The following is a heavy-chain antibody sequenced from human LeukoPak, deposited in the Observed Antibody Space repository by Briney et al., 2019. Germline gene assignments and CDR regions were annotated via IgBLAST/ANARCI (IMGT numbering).Heavy chain of an antibody. Sequence: QPGGSLRLSCAASGFTFSSYGMHWVRQAPGKGLEWVSFIRYDGSNKYYADSVKGRFTISRDNSKKTLYLQMNSLRAEDTAVYYCARDYPWFGSDKNMDVWGKGTTVTISS. D-gene: IGHD3-10*01. CDR3: ARDYPWFGSDKNMDV. CDR2: IRYDGSNK. J-gene: IGHJ6*03. V-gene: IGHV3-30*02. CDR1: GFTFSSYG.